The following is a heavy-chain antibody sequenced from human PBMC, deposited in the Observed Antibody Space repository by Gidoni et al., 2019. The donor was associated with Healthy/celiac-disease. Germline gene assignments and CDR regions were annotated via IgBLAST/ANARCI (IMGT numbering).Heavy chain of an antibody. J-gene: IGHJ6*02. CDR2: ISGSGGST. D-gene: IGHD5-18*01. CDR1: GFTFSSYA. Sequence: EVQLLESGGGLVQPGGYLSLSCAASGFTFSSYAMRWVRQAPGKGLGWVSAISGSGGSTYYAESVKGRFTISRDNSKNTLYLQMNSLRAEDTAVYYCAKREGRGYSYGPLYYYGMDVWGQGTTVTVSS. V-gene: IGHV3-23*01. CDR3: AKREGRGYSYGPLYYYGMDV.